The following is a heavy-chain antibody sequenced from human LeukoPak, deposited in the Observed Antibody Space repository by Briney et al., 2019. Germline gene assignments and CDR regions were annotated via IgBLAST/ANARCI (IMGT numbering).Heavy chain of an antibody. Sequence: GGSLRLSCAASGFTVSSNYINWVRQAPGKGLEWVSLIYGSTSADYADSVKGRFTISRDTSMNTVYLQMNSLRAEDTAVYYCARSSYGYSGSYYYYYMDVWGKGTTVTVSS. V-gene: IGHV3-66*01. D-gene: IGHD3-10*01. CDR3: ARSSYGYSGSYYYYYMDV. CDR2: IYGSTSA. CDR1: GFTVSSNY. J-gene: IGHJ6*03.